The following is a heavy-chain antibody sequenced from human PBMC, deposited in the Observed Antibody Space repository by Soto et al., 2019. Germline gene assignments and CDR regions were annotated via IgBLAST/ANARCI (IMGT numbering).Heavy chain of an antibody. J-gene: IGHJ4*02. CDR3: ARSGGSYFGPFDY. CDR2: ISFDGSNK. CDR1: GLTFISYT. Sequence: PGGSLILSCAASGLTFISYTRHWGRQTPGKGLEWVAVISFDGSNKFYADSVKCRFTISIDNSKNTLYLQMNSLRTEDTAVFYCARSGGSYFGPFDYWGQGTLVTVSS. D-gene: IGHD1-26*01. V-gene: IGHV3-30-3*01.